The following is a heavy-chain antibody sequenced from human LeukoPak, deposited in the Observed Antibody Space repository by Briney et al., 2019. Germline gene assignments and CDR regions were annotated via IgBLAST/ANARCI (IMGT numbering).Heavy chain of an antibody. CDR3: ASAEGDS. CDR1: AFTFSNFA. Sequence: PGGSLRLSCAASAFTFSNFAMTWVRQAPGKGLEWVSSISADGADTYYADSVKGRFTISRDNPKNRLYLQMYSLRAEDTAVYFCASAEGDSWGQGTLVTVSS. V-gene: IGHV3-23*01. J-gene: IGHJ5*01. CDR2: ISADGADT.